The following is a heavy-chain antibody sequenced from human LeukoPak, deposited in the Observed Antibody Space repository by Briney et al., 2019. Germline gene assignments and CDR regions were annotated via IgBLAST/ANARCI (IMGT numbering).Heavy chain of an antibody. D-gene: IGHD4-17*01. V-gene: IGHV3-20*04. CDR3: ARVSQSYDYGDYEDY. J-gene: IGHJ4*02. CDR2: INWNGGST. Sequence: GGSLRLSCAASGFTFDDYGMSWVRHAPGKGVEWVSGINWNGGSTVYADSVKGRFTISRDNAKNSLYLQMNSLRAEDTALYYCARVSQSYDYGDYEDYWGQGTLVTVSS. CDR1: GFTFDDYG.